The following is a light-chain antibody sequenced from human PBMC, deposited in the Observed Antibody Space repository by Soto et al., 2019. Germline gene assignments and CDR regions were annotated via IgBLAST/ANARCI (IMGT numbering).Light chain of an antibody. CDR3: QQRSNWPLT. Sequence: EMVLTQSPATLSLSPGERATLSCRASQSVSSYLAWYQQKPGQAPRLLIYDASNRATGVPPRFSGSGSGTDFTLTISSLEPDDFAVYYCQQRSNWPLTFGGGTKVEIK. J-gene: IGKJ4*01. CDR1: QSVSSY. CDR2: DAS. V-gene: IGKV3-11*01.